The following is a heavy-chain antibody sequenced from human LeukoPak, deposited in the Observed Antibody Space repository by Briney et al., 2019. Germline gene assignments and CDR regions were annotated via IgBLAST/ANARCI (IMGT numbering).Heavy chain of an antibody. J-gene: IGHJ4*02. D-gene: IGHD5-12*01. V-gene: IGHV3-64D*06. CDR3: VKGIVATISYFDY. CDR2: ISSNGGST. CDR1: GFTFSSYA. Sequence: GGSLRLSCSASGFTFSSYAMHWVRPAPGKGLECVSAISSNGGSTYYADSVKGRFTISRDNSKNTLYLQMSSLRAEDTAVYYCVKGIVATISYFDYWGQGTLVTVSS.